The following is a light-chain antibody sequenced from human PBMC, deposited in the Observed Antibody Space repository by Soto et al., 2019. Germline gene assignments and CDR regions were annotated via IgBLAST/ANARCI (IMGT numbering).Light chain of an antibody. CDR2: DAS. V-gene: IGKV3-20*01. J-gene: IGKJ1*01. CDR1: QSVSNTY. Sequence: EIVLTQSPGTPSLSPGERATLSCRASQSVSNTYLAWYQQKPGQAPRLLIYDASSRATGIPDRFSGSGSGTDFTLTICRLEPEDFAVYYCQQYGSSGTFGQGTKVDIK. CDR3: QQYGSSGT.